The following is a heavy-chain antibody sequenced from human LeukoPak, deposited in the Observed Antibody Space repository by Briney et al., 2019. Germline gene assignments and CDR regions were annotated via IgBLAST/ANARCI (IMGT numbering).Heavy chain of an antibody. J-gene: IGHJ6*02. Sequence: ASVKVSCKASGGTFSSYANSWVRQAPGQGLEWMGRIIPILGIANYAQKFQGRVTITADKSTSTAYMELSSLRSEDTAVYYCAKSLGDTAMGDYYYGMDVWGQGTTVTVSS. CDR3: AKSLGDTAMGDYYYGMDV. CDR2: IIPILGIA. D-gene: IGHD5-18*01. V-gene: IGHV1-69*04. CDR1: GGTFSSYA.